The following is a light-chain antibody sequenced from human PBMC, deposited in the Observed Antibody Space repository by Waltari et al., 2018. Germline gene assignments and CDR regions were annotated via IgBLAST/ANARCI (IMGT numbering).Light chain of an antibody. CDR3: CSYAGTITPYV. V-gene: IGLV2-23*01. CDR1: RRDVGSYNI. J-gene: IGLJ1*01. Sequence: QSALTQPAPVSGSPGQSVTISCIGSRRDVGSYNIVSWYQHHPGKAPKLMIYEANKRPSGVSNRFSGSKSGITASLTISGLQAEDEADYYCCSYAGTITPYVFGSGTKVTVL. CDR2: EAN.